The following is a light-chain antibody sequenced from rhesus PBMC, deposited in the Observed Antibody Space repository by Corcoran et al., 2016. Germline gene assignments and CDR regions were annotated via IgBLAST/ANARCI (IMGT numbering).Light chain of an antibody. J-gene: IGKJ2*01. CDR2: RAS. CDR1: QSLSNY. V-gene: IGKV1-43*03. CDR3: QQCYSDPYS. Sequence: DIQMTQSPSSLSASVGDRVTITCQASQSLSNYLNWYQQKPGKIPKLLIYRASSLQSGIPSRFSGIGSGKDFTLTISSLQPEDFATYYCQQCYSDPYSFGQGTKVEIK.